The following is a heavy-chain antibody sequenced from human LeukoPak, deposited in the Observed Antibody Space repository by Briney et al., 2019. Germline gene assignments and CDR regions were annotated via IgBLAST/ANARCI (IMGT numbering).Heavy chain of an antibody. D-gene: IGHD4-23*01. V-gene: IGHV3-53*01. CDR1: GFTVSSNY. Sequence: GGSLRLSCAASGFTVSSNYMSWVRQAPGKGLEWVSLIYSGGSTYYADSVKGRFTISRDNSKNTLYLQMNSLRAEDMAVYYCARRAGGYSHPYDYWGQGTLVTVSS. CDR3: ARRAGGYSHPYDY. CDR2: IYSGGST. J-gene: IGHJ4*02.